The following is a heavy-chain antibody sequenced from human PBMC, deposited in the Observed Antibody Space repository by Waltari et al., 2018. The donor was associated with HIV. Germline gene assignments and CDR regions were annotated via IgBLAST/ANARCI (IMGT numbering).Heavy chain of an antibody. V-gene: IGHV1-8*02. Sequence: QVQLVQSGADVKKPGSSVRISCKASGGSFKGYSINWVRLAPGQGPEWMGWMNPNSGNTGYAQKFQGRVTMTRNTSISTAYMELSSLRSEDTAVYYCARGYSYDRSGEAFDIWGQGTMVTVSS. J-gene: IGHJ3*02. D-gene: IGHD3-22*01. CDR1: GGSFKGYS. CDR3: ARGYSYDRSGEAFDI. CDR2: MNPNSGNT.